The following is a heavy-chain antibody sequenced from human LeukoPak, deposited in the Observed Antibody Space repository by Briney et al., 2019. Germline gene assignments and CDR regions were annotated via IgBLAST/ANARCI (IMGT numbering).Heavy chain of an antibody. CDR1: GYTFTGYY. D-gene: IGHD2-2*02. Sequence: ASVKVSCKASGYTFTGYYMHWVRQAPGQGLEWMGWINPNSCGTNYAQKSQGRVTMTRDTSISADYMELSRLRSDDTAVYYCARDSPVGNNPDIVVVPAAITEWFDPWGQGTLVTVSS. J-gene: IGHJ5*02. V-gene: IGHV1-2*02. CDR2: INPNSCGT. CDR3: ARDSPVGNNPDIVVVPAAITEWFDP.